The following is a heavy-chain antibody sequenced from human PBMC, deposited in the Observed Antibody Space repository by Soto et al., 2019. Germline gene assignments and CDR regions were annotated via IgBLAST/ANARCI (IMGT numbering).Heavy chain of an antibody. CDR3: ARREYSSSIGYYYGMDV. D-gene: IGHD6-6*01. V-gene: IGHV5-51*01. J-gene: IGHJ6*02. CDR2: IYPGDSDT. CDR1: GYSFTSYW. Sequence: GESLKISCKGSGYSFTSYWIGWVRQMPGKGLEWMGIIYPGDSDTRYSPSFQGQVTISADKSISTAYLQWSSLKASDTAMYYCARREYSSSIGYYYGMDVWGQGTTGTVS.